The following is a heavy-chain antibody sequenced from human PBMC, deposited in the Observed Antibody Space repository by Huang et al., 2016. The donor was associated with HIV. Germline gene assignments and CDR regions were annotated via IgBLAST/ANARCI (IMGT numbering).Heavy chain of an antibody. Sequence: EVQLLESGGGLVQPGGSLRLSCAASGFTFSSYAMSWVRQARGKGVEWVSSSTGRGSSSYYADSVKGRFTISRDNAKNTLYLQMNSLRAEDTAIYYCAKADSGAAAGSLVDYWGQGTLVTVSS. V-gene: IGHV3-23*01. CDR1: GFTFSSYA. J-gene: IGHJ4*02. CDR3: AKADSGAAAGSLVDY. CDR2: STGRGSSS. D-gene: IGHD6-13*01.